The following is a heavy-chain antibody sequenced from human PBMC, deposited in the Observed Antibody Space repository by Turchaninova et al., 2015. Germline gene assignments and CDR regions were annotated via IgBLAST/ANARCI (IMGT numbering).Heavy chain of an antibody. D-gene: IGHD6-19*01. CDR1: GFTFSSYG. CDR3: AKDPAVAGPIDY. CDR2: ISYDGTNK. V-gene: IGHV3-30*18. J-gene: IGHJ4*02. Sequence: QVQLVESGGGVVQPGRSLRLSCAASGFTFSSYGMHWVRQAPGKGLEWVAVISYDGTNKYYADSVKGRFTISRDNSKNTLYLQMNSLRAEDTAVYYCAKDPAVAGPIDYWGQGTLVTVSS.